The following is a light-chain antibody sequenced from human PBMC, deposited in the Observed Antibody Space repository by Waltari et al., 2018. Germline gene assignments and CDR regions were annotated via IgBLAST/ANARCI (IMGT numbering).Light chain of an antibody. J-gene: IGLJ3*02. CDR3: CSYAGTTSWV. CDR1: SDDVVGYNL. V-gene: IGLV2-23*02. Sequence: QSALTQPASVSGSPGQSIPISCTGTSDDVVGYNLVSWYQQSSGKAPQLIIYEVHKLPSGVSSRFSASRSGNTASLTISGLQSEDEANYYCCSYAGTTSWVFGGGTKVTVL. CDR2: EVH.